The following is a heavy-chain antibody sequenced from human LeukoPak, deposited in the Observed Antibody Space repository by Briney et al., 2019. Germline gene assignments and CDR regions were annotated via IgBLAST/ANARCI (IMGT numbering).Heavy chain of an antibody. D-gene: IGHD7-27*01. Sequence: GGSLRLSCVASGFTFSAYTMNWVRQAPGKGLEWVSFISSSSTYIYYADSLKGRFTISRDNAKNSLYLQMNSLRAEDAAVYYCARDDPRWGTSGDYWGQGTLVTVSS. CDR3: ARDDPRWGTSGDY. V-gene: IGHV3-21*01. J-gene: IGHJ4*02. CDR1: GFTFSAYT. CDR2: ISSSSTYI.